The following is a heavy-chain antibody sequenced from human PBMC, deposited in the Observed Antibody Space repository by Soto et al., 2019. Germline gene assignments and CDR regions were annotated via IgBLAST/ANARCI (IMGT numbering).Heavy chain of an antibody. CDR2: IYYSGST. Sequence: PSETLSLTGTVSVGSISSGGYYWSWILQHPGKGLEWIGYIYYSGSTYYNPSLKSRVTISVDTSKNQFSLKLSSVTAADTAVYYCARYYDSSDAFDIWGLGTMVTVSS. D-gene: IGHD3-22*01. CDR3: ARYYDSSDAFDI. CDR1: VGSISSGGYY. J-gene: IGHJ3*02. V-gene: IGHV4-31*03.